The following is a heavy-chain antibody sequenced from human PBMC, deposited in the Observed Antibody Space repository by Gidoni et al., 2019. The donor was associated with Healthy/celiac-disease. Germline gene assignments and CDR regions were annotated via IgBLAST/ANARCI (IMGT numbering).Heavy chain of an antibody. J-gene: IGHJ3*02. D-gene: IGHD3-10*01. CDR3: ARDGGPATVRFGETDAFDI. CDR1: GYTFTSYY. CDR2: INPSGGST. Sequence: QVQLVQSGAEVKKPGASVKVSCKASGYTFTSYYMHWVRQAPGQGLEWMGIINPSGGSTSYAQKFQGRVTMTRDTSTSTVYMELSSLRSEDTAVYYCARDGGPATVRFGETDAFDIWGQGTMVTVSS. V-gene: IGHV1-46*01.